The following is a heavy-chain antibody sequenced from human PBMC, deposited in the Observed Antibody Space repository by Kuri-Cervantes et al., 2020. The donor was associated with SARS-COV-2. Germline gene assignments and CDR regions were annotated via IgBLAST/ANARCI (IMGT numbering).Heavy chain of an antibody. D-gene: IGHD4-23*01. V-gene: IGHV4-61*08. CDR3: ARPGGFLDV. CDR1: GGSISSGDYY. CDR2: IYYSGST. Sequence: GSLRLSCTVSGGSISSGDYYWSWIRQPPGKGLEWIGYIYYSGSTNYNPSLKSRVTISVDTSKNQFSLKLSSVTAADTAVYYCARPGGFLDVWGKGTTVTVSS. J-gene: IGHJ6*04.